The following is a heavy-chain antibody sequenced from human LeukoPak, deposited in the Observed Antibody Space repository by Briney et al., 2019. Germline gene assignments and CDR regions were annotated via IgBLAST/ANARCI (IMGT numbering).Heavy chain of an antibody. CDR2: IYTNGTT. CDR3: AREGIIDAFDI. V-gene: IGHV4-4*07. CDR1: GGSISSYY. Sequence: SETLSLTCTVSGGSISSYYRSWIRQPAGKGLELIGRIYTNGTTNYNPSLKSRVTISVDTSKNQFSLKLSSVTAADTAVYYCAREGIIDAFDIWGQGTVVTVSS. J-gene: IGHJ3*02.